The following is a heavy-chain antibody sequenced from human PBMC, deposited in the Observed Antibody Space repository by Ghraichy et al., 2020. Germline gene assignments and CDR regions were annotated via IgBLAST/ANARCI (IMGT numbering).Heavy chain of an antibody. Sequence: GSLSLTCTVSGVSISCYYWSWIRQPPGKGLEWLGYIHYTGTTVFYPSLKSRLTISLDTSKTQFSLKLSSVTPADTAMYYCSRDRRISTAHNDAFDIWAQGTMATASS. CDR2: IHYTGTT. V-gene: IGHV4-59*01. D-gene: IGHD2/OR15-2a*01. CDR1: GVSISCYY. J-gene: IGHJ3*02. CDR3: SRDRRISTAHNDAFDI.